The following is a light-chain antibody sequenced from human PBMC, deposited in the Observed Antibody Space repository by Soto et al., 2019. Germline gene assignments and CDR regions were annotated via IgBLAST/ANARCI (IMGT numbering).Light chain of an antibody. V-gene: IGKV1-39*01. Sequence: IQLTQSPSSLSASVGDRVAITCRTSQSIHNYLNWYQQKPGKAPKVLIYDANRLQSGVPSRFSGGGSGTDFTLTIRCLQPEDFATYYWLQTYRPPLTFGQGTEVEIK. J-gene: IGKJ1*01. CDR1: QSIHNY. CDR2: DAN. CDR3: LQTYRPPLT.